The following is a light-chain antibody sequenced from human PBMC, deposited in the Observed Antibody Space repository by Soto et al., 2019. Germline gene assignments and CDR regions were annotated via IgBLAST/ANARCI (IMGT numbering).Light chain of an antibody. J-gene: IGLJ2*01. CDR2: DVS. CDR3: SSFTRRSTLI. V-gene: IGLV2-14*03. Sequence: QSVLTQPASVSGSPGQSITISCTGTSSDVGGYKYVSWYQQHPGKAPKLLIYDVSNRPSGVSNRFSGSKSGNTASLTISGLQAEDEADYYCSSFTRRSTLIFGGGTQLTVL. CDR1: SSDVGGYKY.